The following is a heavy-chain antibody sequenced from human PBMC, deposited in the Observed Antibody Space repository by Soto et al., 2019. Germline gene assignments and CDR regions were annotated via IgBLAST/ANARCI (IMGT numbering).Heavy chain of an antibody. CDR1: GYSFTSYW. D-gene: IGHD2-21*02. J-gene: IGHJ3*02. V-gene: IGHV5-51*01. CDR3: ESATEYGGNSGDFDI. CDR2: IYPGDSDT. Sequence: LGESLKISCKGSGYSFTSYWIGWVRQMPGKGLEWMGIIYPGDSDTRYSPSFQGQVTISADKSISTAYLQWSSLKASDTAMYYCESATEYGGNSGDFDIWGQGTMVTVSS.